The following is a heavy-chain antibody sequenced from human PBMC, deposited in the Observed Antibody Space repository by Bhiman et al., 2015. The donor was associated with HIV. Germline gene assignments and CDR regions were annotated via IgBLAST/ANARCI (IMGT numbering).Heavy chain of an antibody. V-gene: IGHV3-11*04. J-gene: IGHJ4*02. CDR3: ARWDYYDSSGYYYYDY. D-gene: IGHD3-22*01. CDR1: GFTFTDYY. Sequence: VQLVESGGGLVQPGRSLRLSCAASGFTFTDYYMSWIRQAPGKGLEWVSYISSTGSTIYYADSVKGRFTVSRDNAKNSLFLHMNSLTAEDTAVYYCARWDYYDSSGYYYYDYWGQGTLVTVSS. CDR2: ISSTGSTI.